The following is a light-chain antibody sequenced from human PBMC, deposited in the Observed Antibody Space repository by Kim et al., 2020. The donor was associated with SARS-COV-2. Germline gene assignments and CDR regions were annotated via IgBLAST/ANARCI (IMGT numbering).Light chain of an antibody. CDR1: KLGDKY. CDR3: QAWDGGTVV. V-gene: IGLV3-1*01. CDR2: QDT. Sequence: SVSPGQTASITCSGDKLGDKYACWYQQKPGQTPVLVIYQDTKRPSGIPERFSGSNSGNTATLTISGTQAMDEADYYCQAWDGGTVVFGGGTQLTVL. J-gene: IGLJ2*01.